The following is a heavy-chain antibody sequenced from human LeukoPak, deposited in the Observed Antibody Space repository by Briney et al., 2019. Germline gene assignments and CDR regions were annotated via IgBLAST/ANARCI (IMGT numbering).Heavy chain of an antibody. D-gene: IGHD3-3*01. CDR1: GYTFTGYY. J-gene: IGHJ4*02. V-gene: IGHV1-2*02. Sequence: ASVKVSCKASGYTFTGYYMHWVRQAPGQGLERMGWINPNSGGTNYAQKFQGRVTMTRDTSISTAYMELSRLRSDDTAVYYCARDRGGDFWSGYYFDYWGQGTLVTVSS. CDR3: ARDRGGDFWSGYYFDY. CDR2: INPNSGGT.